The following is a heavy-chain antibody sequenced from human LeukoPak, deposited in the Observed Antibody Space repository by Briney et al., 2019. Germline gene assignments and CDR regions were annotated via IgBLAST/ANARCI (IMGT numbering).Heavy chain of an antibody. CDR3: AREQTGGLKVPAAIAYYGMDV. Sequence: SETLSLTCTVSGGSISSYYWSWIRQPPGKGLEWIGYIYYSGSTNYNPSLKSRVTISVDTSKNQFSLKLSSVTAADTAVYYCAREQTGGLKVPAAIAYYGMDVWGQGTTVTVSS. D-gene: IGHD2-2*02. CDR1: GGSISSYY. V-gene: IGHV4-59*01. CDR2: IYYSGST. J-gene: IGHJ6*02.